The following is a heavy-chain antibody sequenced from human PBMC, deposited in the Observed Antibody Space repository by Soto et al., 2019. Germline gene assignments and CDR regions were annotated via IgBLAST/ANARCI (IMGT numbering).Heavy chain of an antibody. CDR3: SRLLRSGRRTNLGHYYYYMDV. Sequence: PSETLSLTCTVSGGSISSYYWSWIRQPPGKGLEWIGYIYYSGSTNYNPSLKSRVTISVDTSKNQFTLKLSSVTAADTAVYYCSRLLRSGRRTNLGHYYYYMDVWGKGTTVTVSS. CDR2: IYYSGST. J-gene: IGHJ6*03. CDR1: GGSISSYY. V-gene: IGHV4-59*01. D-gene: IGHD3-10*01.